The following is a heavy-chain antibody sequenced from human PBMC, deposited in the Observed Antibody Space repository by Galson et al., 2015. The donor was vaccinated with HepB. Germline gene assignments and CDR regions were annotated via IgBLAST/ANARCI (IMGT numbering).Heavy chain of an antibody. CDR3: ATRLTDSSGYYWFDP. CDR1: GGTFSSYT. D-gene: IGHD3-22*01. J-gene: IGHJ5*02. CDR2: IIPILSIA. V-gene: IGHV1-69*02. Sequence: SVKVSCKASGGTFSSYTISWVRQAPGQGLEWMGRIIPILSIANYAQKFQGRVTITADKSTSTAYMELSSLRSEDTAVYYCATRLTDSSGYYWFDPWGQGTLVTVSS.